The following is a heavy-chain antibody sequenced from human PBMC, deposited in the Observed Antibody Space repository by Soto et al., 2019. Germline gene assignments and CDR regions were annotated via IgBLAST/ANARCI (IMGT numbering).Heavy chain of an antibody. CDR2: SSSSRSP. Sequence: SETLSLTCTVSGVSSSHYAWSWIRQSPGKGLEWIGYSSSSRSPTYNPSLKSPVTISLDTSKNQFSLKLTSVTAADTAVYYCARGGRRYSAYDYGYWGQGTPVTVSS. V-gene: IGHV4-59*12. CDR3: ARGGRRYSAYDYGY. D-gene: IGHD5-12*01. CDR1: GVSSSHYA. J-gene: IGHJ4*02.